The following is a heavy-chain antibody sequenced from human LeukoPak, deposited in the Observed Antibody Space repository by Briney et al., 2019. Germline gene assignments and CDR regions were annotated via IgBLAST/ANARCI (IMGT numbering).Heavy chain of an antibody. CDR1: GYTFTNHA. CDR2: INTADGNT. CDR3: ARPGASSPGNWFAP. V-gene: IGHV1-3*04. J-gene: IGHJ5*01. Sequence: ASVKVSCKASGYTFTNHAMHWVRQAPGQGLEWMGWINTADGNTKYSQKFQGRVTITRDTSASIVYLELTSLRSEDTAVYYCARPGASSPGNWFAPGAREPWSPSPQ. D-gene: IGHD6-13*01.